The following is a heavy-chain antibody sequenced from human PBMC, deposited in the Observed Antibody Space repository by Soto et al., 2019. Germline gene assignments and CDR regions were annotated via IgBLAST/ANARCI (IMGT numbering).Heavy chain of an antibody. D-gene: IGHD3-3*01. CDR2: ISAYNGNT. J-gene: IGHJ4*02. CDR1: GYTFTSYG. V-gene: IGHV1-18*04. Sequence: GASVKVSCKASGYTFTSYGISWVRQAPGQGLEWMGWISAYNGNTNYAQKLQGRVTMTTDTSTSTAYMELRSLRSDDTAVYYCARVMHATIYDFWSGYPFDYWGQGTLVTVSS. CDR3: ARVMHATIYDFWSGYPFDY.